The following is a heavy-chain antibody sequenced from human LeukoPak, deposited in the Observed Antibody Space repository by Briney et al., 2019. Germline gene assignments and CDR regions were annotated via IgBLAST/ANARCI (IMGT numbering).Heavy chain of an antibody. Sequence: GRSLRLSCAASAFTLGNFGLSWVRHAPGKGLEWVSYISGSGDTIYYADSVKGRFTISRDNAQNSLYLQMNSLGEEDTAVYYCARFRGIYYFFDYGGQGTLVTVSS. D-gene: IGHD1-26*01. CDR1: AFTLGNFG. V-gene: IGHV3-48*02. CDR3: ARFRGIYYFFDY. CDR2: ISGSGDTI. J-gene: IGHJ4*02.